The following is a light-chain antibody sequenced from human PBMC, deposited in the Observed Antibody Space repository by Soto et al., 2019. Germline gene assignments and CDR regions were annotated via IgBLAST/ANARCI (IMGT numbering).Light chain of an antibody. J-gene: IGKJ1*01. Sequence: DIPMTQSPSTLSASVGDRVPITCRASQSIGSWLAWFQQKPGKAPKVLIYKASSLESGVPSRFSGSGSGTEFTLTISSLQPDDFAAYYCQQYNSYSRTFGQGTKVDIK. CDR3: QQYNSYSRT. CDR1: QSIGSW. CDR2: KAS. V-gene: IGKV1-5*03.